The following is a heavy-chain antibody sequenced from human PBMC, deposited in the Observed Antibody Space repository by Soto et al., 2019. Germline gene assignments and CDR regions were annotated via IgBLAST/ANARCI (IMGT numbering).Heavy chain of an antibody. D-gene: IGHD6-19*01. J-gene: IGHJ4*02. CDR2: ISGSGGST. CDR1: GFTFSSYA. CDR3: ARAPSHGWFQHFDY. V-gene: IGHV3-23*01. Sequence: WWSLRLSCAPSGFTFSSYAMSWVRQAPGKGLEWVSAISGSGGSTYYADSVKGRFTISRDKSLSTAYLQWSSLKASDTAIYYCARAPSHGWFQHFDYWGQGTLVTVSS.